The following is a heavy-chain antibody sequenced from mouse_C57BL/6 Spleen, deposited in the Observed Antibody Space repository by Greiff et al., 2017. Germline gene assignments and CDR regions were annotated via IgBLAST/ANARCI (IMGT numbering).Heavy chain of an antibody. CDR1: GFTFSDYG. Sequence: EVQLVESGGGLVKPGGSLKLSCAASGFTFSDYGMHWVRQAPEKGLEWVAYISSGSSTLYYAATVKGRFTISRDNAKNTLFLQVNSLRSGDTAMYYGARRDVATVVGAMDYWGQGTTVTVSS. J-gene: IGHJ4*01. V-gene: IGHV5-17*01. CDR3: ARRDVATVVGAMDY. CDR2: ISSGSSTL. D-gene: IGHD1-1*01.